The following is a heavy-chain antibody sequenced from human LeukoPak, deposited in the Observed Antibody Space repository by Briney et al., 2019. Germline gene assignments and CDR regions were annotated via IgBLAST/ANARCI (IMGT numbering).Heavy chain of an antibody. V-gene: IGHV3-15*01. CDR3: TTFSPQPIFAEGGQYYFDY. CDR2: IKSKTDGGTT. Sequence: GGSLRLSCAASGFTFSNAWMSWVRQAPGKGLEWVGRIKSKTDGGTTDYAAPVKGRFTISRDDSKNTLYLQMNSLKTEDTAVYYCTTFSPQPIFAEGGQYYFDYWGQGTLVTVSS. J-gene: IGHJ4*02. CDR1: GFTFSNAW. D-gene: IGHD2/OR15-2a*01.